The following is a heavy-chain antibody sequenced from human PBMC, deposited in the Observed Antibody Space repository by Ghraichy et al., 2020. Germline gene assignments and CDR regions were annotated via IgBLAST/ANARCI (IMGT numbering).Heavy chain of an antibody. Sequence: SETLSLTCTVSGGSVSSGSYCWSWIRQPPGKGLEWIGYIYYTGSTNYNPSLKSRVTISLDTSKNQFSLKLSSVTAADTAMYYCARTYRVATKFGWFDYWGQGTLVTVSS. V-gene: IGHV4-61*01. CDR2: IYYTGST. CDR1: GGSVSSGSYC. CDR3: ARTYRVATKFGWFDY. J-gene: IGHJ4*02. D-gene: IGHD5-24*01.